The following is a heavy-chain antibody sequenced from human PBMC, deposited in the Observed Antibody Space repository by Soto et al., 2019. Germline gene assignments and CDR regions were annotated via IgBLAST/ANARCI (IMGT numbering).Heavy chain of an antibody. J-gene: IGHJ4*02. CDR2: IFNSGTT. V-gene: IGHV4-31*02. D-gene: IGHD1-26*01. Sequence: SETLSLTCSVSGASTVSHYHWTWIRQPPGEGLEWMGYIFNSGTTFYNPSLTSRLSISMDTSGNHFSLELRSVTAADTAVYYCALALGPTTGLDYWGQGTLVTVS. CDR1: GASTVSHYH. CDR3: ALALGPTTGLDY.